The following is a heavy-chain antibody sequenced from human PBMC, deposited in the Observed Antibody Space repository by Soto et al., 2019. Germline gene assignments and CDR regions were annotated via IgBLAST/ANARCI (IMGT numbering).Heavy chain of an antibody. V-gene: IGHV2-70*01. J-gene: IGHJ6*03. CDR1: GFSLSTSGMC. Sequence: ESGPTLVNPTQTLTLTCTFSGFSLSTSGMCVSWIRQPPGKALEWLALIDWDDDKYYSTSLKTRLTISKDTSKNQVVLTMTNMDPVDTATYYFARTVGYSGYDHPLLYYYYMDVWGKGTTVTVSS. D-gene: IGHD5-12*01. CDR3: ARTVGYSGYDHPLLYYYYMDV. CDR2: IDWDDDK.